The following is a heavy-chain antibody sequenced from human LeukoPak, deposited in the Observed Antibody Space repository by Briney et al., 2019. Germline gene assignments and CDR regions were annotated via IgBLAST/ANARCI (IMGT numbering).Heavy chain of an antibody. CDR3: ARSGGTPPFDY. J-gene: IGHJ4*02. V-gene: IGHV4-39*01. CDR1: GGSISSSSYY. D-gene: IGHD1-26*01. CDR2: IYYSGST. Sequence: SETLSLTCTVSGGSISSSSYYWGWIRQPPGEGLEWIGSIYYSGSTYYNPSLKSRVTISVDTSKNQFSLKLSSVTAADTAVYYCARSGGTPPFDYWGQGTLVTVSS.